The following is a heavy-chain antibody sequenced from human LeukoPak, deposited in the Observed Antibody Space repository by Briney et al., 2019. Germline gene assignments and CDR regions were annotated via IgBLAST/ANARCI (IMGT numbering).Heavy chain of an antibody. J-gene: IGHJ4*02. CDR3: ARDGVVGATLDY. D-gene: IGHD1-26*01. V-gene: IGHV3-33*08. Sequence: GGSLRLSCEASGFTFSHHWMSWVRQAPGKGLEWVAVIWYDGSNKYYADSVKGRFTISRDNSKNTLYLQMNSLRAEDTAVYYCARDGVVGATLDYWGQGTLVTVSS. CDR1: GFTFSHHW. CDR2: IWYDGSNK.